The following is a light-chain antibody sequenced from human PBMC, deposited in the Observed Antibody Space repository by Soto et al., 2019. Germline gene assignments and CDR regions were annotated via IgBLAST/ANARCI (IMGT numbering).Light chain of an antibody. J-gene: IGKJ1*01. V-gene: IGKV3-15*01. CDR3: QQYSNWPS. CDR2: GAS. Sequence: EIVMTQSPATLSVSPVERATLSCRASQSVRSNLAWYQEKPGQPPRLLIYGASTRATGIPARFSGSGSGTEFTLTISSLQSEDFAVYSCQQYSNWPSFGQGTKVDIK. CDR1: QSVRSN.